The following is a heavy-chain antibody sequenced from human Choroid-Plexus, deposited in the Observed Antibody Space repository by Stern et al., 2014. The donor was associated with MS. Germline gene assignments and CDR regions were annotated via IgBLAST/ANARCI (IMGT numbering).Heavy chain of an antibody. D-gene: IGHD2/OR15-2a*01. Sequence: VQLEESGGGVVQPGRPLRLSCVASGFTFGSCAMHWVRQAPGKGLEWVGGVSHDGSYKYYADSVKGRFTISRDNSQNTLYMQMSSLRPEDTAVYYCAKDRQYLTXXXXHWGQGSLVTVSS. J-gene: IGHJ5*02. CDR3: AKDRQYLTXXXXH. CDR2: VSHDGSYK. CDR1: GFTFGSCA. V-gene: IGHV3-30*18.